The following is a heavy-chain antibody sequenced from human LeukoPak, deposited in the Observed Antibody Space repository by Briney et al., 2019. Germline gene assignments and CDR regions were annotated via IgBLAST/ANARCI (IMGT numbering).Heavy chain of an antibody. CDR2: INPSGGST. V-gene: IGHV1-46*01. D-gene: IGHD3-16*01. CDR3: ARVPMYYDYVWGSPSKPFDY. CDR1: GYTFTSYY. Sequence: GASVKVSCKASGYTFTSYYMHWVRQAPGQGLEWMGIINPSGGSTSYAQKFQGRVTMTRDTSTSTVYMELSSLRSEDTAVYYCARVPMYYDYVWGSPSKPFDYWGQGTLVTVSS. J-gene: IGHJ4*02.